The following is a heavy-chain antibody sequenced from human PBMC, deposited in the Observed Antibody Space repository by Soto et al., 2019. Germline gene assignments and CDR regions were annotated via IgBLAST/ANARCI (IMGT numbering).Heavy chain of an antibody. D-gene: IGHD6-13*01. CDR2: IYYSGST. Sequence: SETLPLTCTVSGGSISSYYWSWIRQPPGKGLEWIGYIYYSGSTNYNPSLKSRVTISVDTSKNQFSLKLSSVTAADTAVYYCARALYSSRVDYWGQGTLVTVSS. CDR3: ARALYSSRVDY. CDR1: GGSISSYY. V-gene: IGHV4-59*01. J-gene: IGHJ4*02.